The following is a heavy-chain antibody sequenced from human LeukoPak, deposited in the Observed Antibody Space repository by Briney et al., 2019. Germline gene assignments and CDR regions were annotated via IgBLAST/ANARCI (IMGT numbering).Heavy chain of an antibody. CDR2: IYPGDSDT. CDR3: ARRPTYCGGDCYFFDY. V-gene: IGHV5-51*01. D-gene: IGHD2-21*02. Sequence: GESLKISCQGSGYSFTSYWIGWVRQMPGKGLEWMGIIYPGDSDTRYSPSFQGQVTISADKSISTAYLQWSSLKASDTAMYYCARRPTYCGGDCYFFDYWGQGTLVTVSS. CDR1: GYSFTSYW. J-gene: IGHJ4*02.